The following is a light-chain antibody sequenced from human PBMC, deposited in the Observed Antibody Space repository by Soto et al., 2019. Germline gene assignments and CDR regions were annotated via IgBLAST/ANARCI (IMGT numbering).Light chain of an antibody. J-gene: IGKJ1*01. CDR2: DAS. V-gene: IGKV3-15*01. CDR1: ESVSRN. Sequence: MTQSPSTLSVSPGERATLSCRASESVSRNLAWYQQKPGQAPRLLIYDASTRATGIPDRFSGGGSGTEFTLTISSLQSEDFVVYYCQQYGSSPWTFGQGTKVDIK. CDR3: QQYGSSPWT.